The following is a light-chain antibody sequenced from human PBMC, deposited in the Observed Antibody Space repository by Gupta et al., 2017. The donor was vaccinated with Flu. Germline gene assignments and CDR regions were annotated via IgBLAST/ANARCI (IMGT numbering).Light chain of an antibody. CDR1: TSDVGGYNS. Sequence: QSALTQPASVSGSPGQSITISCTGTTSDVGGYNSVSWYQQRPGTAPNLMIYDVSNRPSGISPRFSCSTSGNTASLTISALQAEDEAAYYCSPSKSGSTLVLAFGGGTKLTVL. J-gene: IGLJ2*01. V-gene: IGLV2-14*01. CDR2: DVS. CDR3: SPSKSGSTLVLA.